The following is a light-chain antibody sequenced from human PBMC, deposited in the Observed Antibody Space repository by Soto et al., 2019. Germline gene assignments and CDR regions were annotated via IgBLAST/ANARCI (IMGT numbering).Light chain of an antibody. J-gene: IGKJ3*01. CDR2: DAS. V-gene: IGKV3-20*01. CDR1: QSVSSSY. Sequence: EIVLTQSPGTLSLSPGERATLSCRASQSVSSSYLAWYQQKPGQAPRLLIYDASSRATGIPDRFSGSGSGTDFPLTISRLEPEDFAVYYCQQYGSSPPTFGPGTKVDIK. CDR3: QQYGSSPPT.